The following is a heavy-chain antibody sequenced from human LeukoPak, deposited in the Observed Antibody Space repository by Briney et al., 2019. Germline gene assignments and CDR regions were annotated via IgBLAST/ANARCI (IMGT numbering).Heavy chain of an antibody. CDR1: GFTFSSYW. CDR2: INQDGSEK. V-gene: IGHV3-7*01. CDR3: AREGVGALTY. J-gene: IGHJ4*02. D-gene: IGHD1-26*01. Sequence: PGGSLRLSCAASGFTFSSYWMSWVRQAPGKGLEGVAHINQDGSEKYYVDSVKGRFTISRDNAKNSLYLQMNSLRAEDTAVYYCAREGVGALTYWGQGTLVTVSS.